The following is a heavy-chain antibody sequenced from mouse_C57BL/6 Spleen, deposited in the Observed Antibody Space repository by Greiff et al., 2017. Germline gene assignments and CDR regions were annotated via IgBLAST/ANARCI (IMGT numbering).Heavy chain of an antibody. Sequence: QVQLQQPGAELVKPGASVKMSCKASGYTFTSYWITWVKQRPGQGLEWIGDIYPGSGSTNYNEKFKSKATLTVDTSSSTAYMQLSSLTSEDSAVYYCARSCYCNYPFDYWGHGTTLTVSS. CDR1: GYTFTSYW. CDR2: IYPGSGST. CDR3: ARSCYCNYPFDY. J-gene: IGHJ2*01. V-gene: IGHV1-55*01. D-gene: IGHD2-1*01.